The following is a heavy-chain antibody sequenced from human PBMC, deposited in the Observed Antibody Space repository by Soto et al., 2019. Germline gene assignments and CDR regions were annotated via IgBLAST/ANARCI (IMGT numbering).Heavy chain of an antibody. D-gene: IGHD6-6*01. CDR3: AHCPQLVPDFDY. CDR2: IYWDDDK. Sequence: QITLKESGPTLVKPTQTLTLTCSFSGFSLSTSGVGVGWIRQPPGKALEWLALIYWDDDKRYSPSLKSRLTITKDTSKNQVVLTMTNMDPVDTATYYCAHCPQLVPDFDYWGQGTLVTVSS. J-gene: IGHJ4*02. CDR1: GFSLSTSGVG. V-gene: IGHV2-5*02.